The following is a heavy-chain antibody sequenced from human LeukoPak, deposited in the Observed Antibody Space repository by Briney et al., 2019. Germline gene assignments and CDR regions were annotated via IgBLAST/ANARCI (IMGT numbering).Heavy chain of an antibody. CDR3: AKDERIITMVRGVTSFDY. CDR2: ISGSGGST. CDR1: GFTFSSYA. Sequence: GGSLRLSCAASGFTFSSYAMSWVRQAPGKGLEWVSAISGSGGSTYYADSVKGRFTISRDNSKNTLYLQMNSLRAEDTAVYYCAKDERIITMVRGVTSFDYWGQGTLVTVSS. D-gene: IGHD3-10*01. J-gene: IGHJ4*02. V-gene: IGHV3-23*01.